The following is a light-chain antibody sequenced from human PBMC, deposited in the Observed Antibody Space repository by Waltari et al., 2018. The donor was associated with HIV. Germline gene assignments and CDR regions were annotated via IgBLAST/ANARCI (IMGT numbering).Light chain of an antibody. V-gene: IGLV4-69*02. CDR1: SGHTTYD. CDR2: VKSDGRH. Sequence: QLVLPQSPSASASLRASVKLPCTLTSGHTTYDITWHPQQPGKGPRHLMTVKSDGRHSKGDGIPDRFSGSSSGAERYRTIASLQSEDEADYYCQTWGIGFQVFGGGTKLTVL. CDR3: QTWGIGFQV. J-gene: IGLJ3*02.